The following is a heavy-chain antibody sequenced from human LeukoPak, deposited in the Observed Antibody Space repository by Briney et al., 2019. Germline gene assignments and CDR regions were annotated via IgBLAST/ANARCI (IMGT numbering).Heavy chain of an antibody. CDR3: ARRQGYCSGGSCFSLDY. Sequence: VGSLRLSCAASGFTFSSYSMNWVRQAPGKGLEWVSSISSSSSYTYYADSVKGRFTISRDNAKNSLYLQMNSLRAEDTAVYYCARRQGYCSGGSCFSLDYWGQGTLVTVSS. J-gene: IGHJ4*02. V-gene: IGHV3-21*01. CDR2: ISSSSSYT. D-gene: IGHD2-15*01. CDR1: GFTFSSYS.